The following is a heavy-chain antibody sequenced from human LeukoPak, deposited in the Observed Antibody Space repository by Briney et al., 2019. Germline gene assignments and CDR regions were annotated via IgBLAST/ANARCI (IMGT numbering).Heavy chain of an antibody. CDR3: ATYCGGDCYSLLGAFDI. CDR1: GFTFSDYY. CDR2: ISCSGSTI. J-gene: IGHJ3*02. Sequence: GGSLRLSCAASGFTFSDYYMSWIRQAPGKGLEWVSYISCSGSTIYYAVSVKVRFTISRHNAKTSLYLQMNSLRAEDTAVYYCATYCGGDCYSLLGAFDIWGQGTMVTVSS. V-gene: IGHV3-11*01. D-gene: IGHD2-21*02.